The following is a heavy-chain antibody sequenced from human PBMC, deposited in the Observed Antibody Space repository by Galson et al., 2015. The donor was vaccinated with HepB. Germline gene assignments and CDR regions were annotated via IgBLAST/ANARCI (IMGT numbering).Heavy chain of an antibody. Sequence: SLRLSCAASGFTFSNYAMNWVRQAPGKGLEWVSVISGSGGITYYADSVKGRFTISRDNSKSMLFLQMNSLRAEDTAVYYCAKDHVIAETLAPFYGMDVWGRGTTVSVSS. D-gene: IGHD2/OR15-2a*01. CDR2: ISGSGGIT. CDR1: GFTFSNYA. J-gene: IGHJ6*02. CDR3: AKDHVIAETLAPFYGMDV. V-gene: IGHV3-23*01.